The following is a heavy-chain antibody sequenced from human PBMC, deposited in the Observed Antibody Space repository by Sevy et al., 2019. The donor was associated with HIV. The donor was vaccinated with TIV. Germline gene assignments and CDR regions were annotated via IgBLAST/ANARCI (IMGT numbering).Heavy chain of an antibody. Sequence: GGSLRLSCAASGFTFNTHAMNWVRQAPGKGLEWVSVISATGSSTYYADSVKGRFTISRDNSKNTLYMQMNSLTADDTVVYYCAKALNPALESMIEVIFRTLKGFDVWGQGTMVTVSS. D-gene: IGHD3-22*01. CDR3: AKALNPALESMIEVIFRTLKGFDV. CDR2: ISATGSST. J-gene: IGHJ3*01. V-gene: IGHV3-23*01. CDR1: GFTFNTHA.